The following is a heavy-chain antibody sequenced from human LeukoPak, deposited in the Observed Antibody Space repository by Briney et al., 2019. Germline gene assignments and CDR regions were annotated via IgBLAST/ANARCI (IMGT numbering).Heavy chain of an antibody. J-gene: IGHJ4*02. CDR1: RFTLTTYA. CDR2: ISGSGGGT. D-gene: IGHD6-25*01. V-gene: IGHV3-23*01. Sequence: GGSLRLSRAPSRFTLTTYAMSWVPQAPGKGLEWVSLISGSGGGTYYANSVKGRFTISRDNSKNTLYLQMDSLRTEDTAVYYCAKERAAIATFDYWGEGTLITVSS. CDR3: AKERAAIATFDY.